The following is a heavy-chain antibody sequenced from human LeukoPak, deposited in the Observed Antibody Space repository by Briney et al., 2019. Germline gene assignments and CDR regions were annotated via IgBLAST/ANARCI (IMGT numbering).Heavy chain of an antibody. V-gene: IGHV4-59*01. D-gene: IGHD1/OR15-1a*01. CDR2: IYYSGST. CDR1: GGSISSYY. J-gene: IGHJ5*02. CDR3: ARDTGTGWFDP. Sequence: SETLSLTCTVSGGSISSYYWSWIRQPPGKGLEWIGYIYYSGSTNYNPSLKSRVTISVDTSKNQFSLKLSSVTAADTAVYYCARDTGTGWFDPWGQGILVTVSS.